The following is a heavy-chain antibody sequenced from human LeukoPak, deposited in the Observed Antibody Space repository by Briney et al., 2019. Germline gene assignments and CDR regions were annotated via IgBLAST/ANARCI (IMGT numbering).Heavy chain of an antibody. V-gene: IGHV3-23*01. Sequence: PGGSLRLSCAASGLTVGSHAMSWVRQAPGKGLEWVSGITYSGDNTYYAGSVKGRFTISRDNSRNTLFLQMDSPRAEDTAVYYCAKDKLPTAMFSYVYWGQGTLVTVSS. CDR2: ITYSGDNT. D-gene: IGHD2-2*01. CDR3: AKDKLPTAMFSYVY. CDR1: GLTVGSHA. J-gene: IGHJ4*02.